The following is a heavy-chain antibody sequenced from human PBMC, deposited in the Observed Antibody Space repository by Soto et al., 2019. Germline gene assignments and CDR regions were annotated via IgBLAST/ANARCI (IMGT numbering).Heavy chain of an antibody. V-gene: IGHV3-30-3*01. CDR2: IAYDGSIK. Sequence: QVQLVESGGGVVQPGRSLRLSCAASGFTFNDYPMHWIRQAPGKGLEWVAVIAYDGSIKLYADSVKGRFTISRDSSDNTMYRQMNSLRPEDTAFYYWARDILRGAPPSLAFGGKETRVTVSS. CDR1: GFTFNDYP. J-gene: IGHJ4*02. CDR3: ARDILRGAPPSLAF. D-gene: IGHD1-26*01.